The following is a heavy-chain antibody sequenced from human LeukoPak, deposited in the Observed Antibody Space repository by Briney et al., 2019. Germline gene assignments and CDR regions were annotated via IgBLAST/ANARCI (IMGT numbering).Heavy chain of an antibody. Sequence: SETLSLTCTVSGGSISSYFWNWIRQPPGKELEWVGYISYSASPTYNPSLKSRITISLDTSKKQFSLRLSSVTAADTAVYYCAGSQITMVRGIIMLDAFDVWGQGTMVTVTS. CDR1: GGSISSYF. D-gene: IGHD3-10*01. V-gene: IGHV4-59*01. CDR2: ISYSASP. J-gene: IGHJ3*01. CDR3: AGSQITMVRGIIMLDAFDV.